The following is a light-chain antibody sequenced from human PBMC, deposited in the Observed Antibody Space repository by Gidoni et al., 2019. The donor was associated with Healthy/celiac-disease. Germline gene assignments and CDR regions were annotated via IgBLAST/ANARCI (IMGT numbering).Light chain of an antibody. V-gene: IGLV1-40*01. Sequence: QSVLTQPPSVSGATGQRVTISCTGSSSNIVAGYDVHWYQQLPGTAPKLLIYGNSNRPSGVPDRFSGSKSGTSASLAITGLQAEDEADYYCQSYDSSLSGHYVFGTGTKVAVL. CDR3: QSYDSSLSGHYV. J-gene: IGLJ1*01. CDR2: GNS. CDR1: SSNIVAGYD.